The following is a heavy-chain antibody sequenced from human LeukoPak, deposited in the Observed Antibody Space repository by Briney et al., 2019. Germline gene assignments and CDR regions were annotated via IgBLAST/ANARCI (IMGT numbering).Heavy chain of an antibody. J-gene: IGHJ3*02. CDR2: IYSGGST. CDR1: GLTVSSNY. D-gene: IGHD3-16*01. Sequence: PGGSLRLSCAASGLTVSSNYMSWVRQAPGKGLEWVSVIYSGGSTYYADSVKGRFTISRDNSKNTLYLQMNSLRAEDTAVYYCARAFEAADAFDIWGQGTMVTVSS. V-gene: IGHV3-53*01. CDR3: ARAFEAADAFDI.